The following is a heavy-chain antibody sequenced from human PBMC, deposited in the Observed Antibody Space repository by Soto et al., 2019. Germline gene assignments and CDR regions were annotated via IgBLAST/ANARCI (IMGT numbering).Heavy chain of an antibody. D-gene: IGHD2-21*02. V-gene: IGHV1-69*01. J-gene: IGHJ6*02. CDR1: GGTFSSYA. CDR3: AVHDSRRTVYYYYGMDV. CDR2: IIPIFGTA. Sequence: QVQLVQSGAEVKKPGSSVKVSCKASGGTFSSYAISWVRQAPGQGLEWMGGIIPIFGTANYAQKFQGRVTITADESTSTAYMELSSLRSEDTAVYYCAVHDSRRTVYYYYGMDVWGQGTTVTVSS.